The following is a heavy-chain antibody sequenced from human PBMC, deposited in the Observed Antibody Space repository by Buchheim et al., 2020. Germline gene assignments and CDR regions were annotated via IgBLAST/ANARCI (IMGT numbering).Heavy chain of an antibody. CDR1: GGTFSSYA. Sequence: QVQLVQSGAEVKKPGSSVNVSCKASGGTFSSYAISWVRQAPGQGLEWMGGIIPIFGTANYAQKFQGRVTITAAASTRTAHMDLSSLRSEDTAVYYCARDSCSCGSCYSYFDYWGQGTL. V-gene: IGHV1-69*12. CDR3: ARDSCSCGSCYSYFDY. D-gene: IGHD2-15*01. J-gene: IGHJ4*02. CDR2: IIPIFGTA.